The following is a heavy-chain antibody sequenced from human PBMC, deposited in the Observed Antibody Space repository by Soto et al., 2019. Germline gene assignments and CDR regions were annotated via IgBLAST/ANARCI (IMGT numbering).Heavy chain of an antibody. V-gene: IGHV4-61*01. Sequence: SETLSLTCTVSGTSLNSGTNYWNWVRQPPGKALEWIGYIYGSGNTKYNPSLKSRVTISQDTSKNQVSLKMNSVTATDTAMYYFAGDWAPYSFDPSGQGILVTVS. CDR2: IYGSGNT. J-gene: IGHJ5*02. CDR3: AGDWAPYSFDP. D-gene: IGHD2-21*01. CDR1: GTSLNSGTNY.